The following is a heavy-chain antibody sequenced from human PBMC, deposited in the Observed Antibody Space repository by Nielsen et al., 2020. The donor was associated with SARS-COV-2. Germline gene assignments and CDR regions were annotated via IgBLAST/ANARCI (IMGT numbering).Heavy chain of an antibody. V-gene: IGHV4-34*01. D-gene: IGHD2-15*01. Sequence: GSLRLSCAVYGGSFSGYYWSWIRQPPGKGLEWIGEINHSGSTNYNPSLKSRVTISVDTSKNQFSLKLSSVTAADTAVYYCARGLGVVVVAATAFDYWGQGTLVTVSS. CDR1: GGSFSGYY. CDR3: ARGLGVVVVAATAFDY. J-gene: IGHJ4*02. CDR2: INHSGST.